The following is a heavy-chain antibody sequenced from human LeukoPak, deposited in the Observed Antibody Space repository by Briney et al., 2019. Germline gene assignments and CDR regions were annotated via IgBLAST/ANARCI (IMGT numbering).Heavy chain of an antibody. V-gene: IGHV1-46*01. Sequence: GASVKVSCKASGYSFRRYYIHWIRQAPGQGLEWRGIINPRGETTSYAQHFQGRVTMTTDTSTSTAYMELGSLRSDDTAVYYCARDEKYIVVVPAAIVAFDIWGQGTMVTVSS. CDR2: INPRGETT. CDR3: ARDEKYIVVVPAAIVAFDI. J-gene: IGHJ3*02. CDR1: GYSFRRYY. D-gene: IGHD2-2*02.